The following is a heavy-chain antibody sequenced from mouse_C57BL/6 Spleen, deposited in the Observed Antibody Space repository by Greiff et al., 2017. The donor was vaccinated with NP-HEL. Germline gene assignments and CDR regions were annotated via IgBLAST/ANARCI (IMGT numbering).Heavy chain of an antibody. J-gene: IGHJ2*01. CDR1: GYTFTSYG. CDR2: IYPRSGNT. CDR3: AREGGGSSPYYFDY. D-gene: IGHD1-1*01. V-gene: IGHV1-81*01. Sequence: VKLMESGAELARPGASVKLSCKASGYTFTSYGISWVKQRTGQGLEWIGEIYPRSGNTYYNEKFKGKATLTADKSSSTAYMELRSLTSEDSAVYFCAREGGGSSPYYFDYWGQGTTLTVSS.